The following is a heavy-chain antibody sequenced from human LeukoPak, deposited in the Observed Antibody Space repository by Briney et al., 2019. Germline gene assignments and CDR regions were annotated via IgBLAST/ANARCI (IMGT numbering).Heavy chain of an antibody. CDR3: AKGFYDRGY. V-gene: IGHV3-48*03. Sequence: PGGSLRLSCAASDFPYNFYEMNWVRQAPGKGLEWVSYVSSSGDTIYYADSVKGRFTISRDNSKNSLYLQMNSLRVEDTAVYYCAKGFYDRGYWGQGTLVTVSS. CDR1: DFPYNFYE. J-gene: IGHJ4*02. D-gene: IGHD3-16*01. CDR2: VSSSGDTI.